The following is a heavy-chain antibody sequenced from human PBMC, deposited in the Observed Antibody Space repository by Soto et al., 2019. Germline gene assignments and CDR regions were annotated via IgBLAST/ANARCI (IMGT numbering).Heavy chain of an antibody. Sequence: LSCAASGFSFSDFYMSWIRQAPGKGLEWVSYINTSGKTIYYADSVKGRFTFSRDNAKNSLSLQMNSLRAEDTAVYYCARDSVYYGDYELNYFDYWGQGTLVTVSA. J-gene: IGHJ4*02. V-gene: IGHV3-11*01. CDR2: INTSGKTI. D-gene: IGHD4-17*01. CDR1: GFSFSDFY. CDR3: ARDSVYYGDYELNYFDY.